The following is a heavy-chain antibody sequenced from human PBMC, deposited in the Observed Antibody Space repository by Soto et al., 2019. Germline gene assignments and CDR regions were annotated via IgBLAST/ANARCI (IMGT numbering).Heavy chain of an antibody. CDR1: GYTFTSYG. CDR3: ARDDGTMVRGVIIISDLSIHFDY. Sequence: QVQLVQSGAEVKKPGASVKVSCKASGYTFTSYGISWVRQAPGQGLEWMGWISAYNGNTNYAQKLQGRVTMTTDTSTSTADMELRSLRSDDTAVYYCARDDGTMVRGVIIISDLSIHFDYWGQGTLVTVSS. J-gene: IGHJ4*02. CDR2: ISAYNGNT. V-gene: IGHV1-18*01. D-gene: IGHD3-10*01.